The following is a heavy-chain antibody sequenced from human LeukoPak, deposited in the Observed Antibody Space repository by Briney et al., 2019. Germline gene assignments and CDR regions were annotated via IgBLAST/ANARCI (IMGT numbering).Heavy chain of an antibody. V-gene: IGHV1-2*02. CDR1: GYTFTGYS. CDR3: ASDRGRWNYEDY. CDR2: INPNSDGT. J-gene: IGHJ4*02. Sequence: ASVKVSCEASGYTFTGYSIHWVRQAPEQGREWVECINPNSDGTDYTQNFQGRVTMTRHTSISTAYMELSRLRSDDTAVYYCASDRGRWNYEDYWGQGTLATVSS. D-gene: IGHD1-7*01.